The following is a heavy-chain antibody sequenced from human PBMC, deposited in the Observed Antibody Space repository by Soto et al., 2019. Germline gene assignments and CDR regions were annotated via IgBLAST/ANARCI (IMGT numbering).Heavy chain of an antibody. V-gene: IGHV1-69*06. J-gene: IGHJ4*02. D-gene: IGHD2-2*01. CDR3: ARLAFGVVVVPAAIPSPGLYYFDY. Sequence: AASVKVSCKASGGTFSSYAISWVRQAPGQGLEWMGGIIPIFGTANYAQKFQGRVTITADKSTSTAYMELSSLRSEDTAVYYCARLAFGVVVVPAAIPSPGLYYFDYWGQGTLVTVSS. CDR2: IIPIFGTA. CDR1: GGTFSSYA.